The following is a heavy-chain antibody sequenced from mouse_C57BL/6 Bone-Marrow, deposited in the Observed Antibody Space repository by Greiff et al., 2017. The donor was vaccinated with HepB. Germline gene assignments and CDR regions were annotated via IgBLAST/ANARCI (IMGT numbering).Heavy chain of an antibody. Sequence: EVKVVESGGGLVKPGGSLKLSCAASGFTFSDYGMHWVRQAPEKGLEWVAYISSGSSTIYYADTVKGRFTISRDNAKNTLFLQMTSLRSEDTAMYYCASPYYYVSSYDFAYWGQGTLVTVSA. V-gene: IGHV5-17*01. CDR2: ISSGSSTI. J-gene: IGHJ3*01. CDR1: GFTFSDYG. D-gene: IGHD1-1*01. CDR3: ASPYYYVSSYDFAY.